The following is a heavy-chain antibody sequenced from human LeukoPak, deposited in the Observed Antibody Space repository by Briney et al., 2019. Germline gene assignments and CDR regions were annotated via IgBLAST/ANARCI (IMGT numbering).Heavy chain of an antibody. CDR1: GYTFTSYD. Sequence: ASVKVSCKASGYTFTSYDINWVRQATGQGLGWMGWMNPNSGNTGYAQKFQGRVTMTRNTSISTAYMELSSLRSEDTAVYYCARSRIVVVPAATTGYYGMDVWGQGTTVTVSS. CDR3: ARSRIVVVPAATTGYYGMDV. J-gene: IGHJ6*02. CDR2: MNPNSGNT. V-gene: IGHV1-8*01. D-gene: IGHD2-2*01.